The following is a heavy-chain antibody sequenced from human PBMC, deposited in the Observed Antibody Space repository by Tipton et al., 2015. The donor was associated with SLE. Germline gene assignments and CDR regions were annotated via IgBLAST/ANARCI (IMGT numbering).Heavy chain of an antibody. CDR1: GVSISSRTYY. CDR2: MYYSGNT. Sequence: TLSLTCTVSGVSISSRTYYWGWIRQPPGKGLEWIGSMYYSGNTYYNPSLKTRVTISVDTSKNQFSLKPSSVTAADTAVYYCARNLGPEWMATKRGYFDLWGRGTLVSVSS. CDR3: ARNLGPEWMATKRGYFDL. J-gene: IGHJ2*01. D-gene: IGHD5-24*01. V-gene: IGHV4-39*01.